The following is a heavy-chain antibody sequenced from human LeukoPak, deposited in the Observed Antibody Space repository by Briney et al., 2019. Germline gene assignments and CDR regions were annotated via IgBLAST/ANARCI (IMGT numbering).Heavy chain of an antibody. CDR1: GFXFTSSA. J-gene: IGHJ4*02. V-gene: IGHV1-58*02. Sequence: SVKVSCKASGFXFTSSAIQWVRQARGQRLEWIGWIVVGSGNTNYAQKFQERVTITRDMSTSTAYMELSSLRSEDTAVYYCAADRYDSSGYYHFDYWGQGTLVTVSS. CDR2: IVVGSGNT. D-gene: IGHD3-22*01. CDR3: AADRYDSSGYYHFDY.